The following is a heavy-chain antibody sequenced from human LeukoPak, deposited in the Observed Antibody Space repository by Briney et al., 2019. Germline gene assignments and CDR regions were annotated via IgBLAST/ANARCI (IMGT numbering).Heavy chain of an antibody. D-gene: IGHD6-6*01. CDR3: STYSSSQGH. J-gene: IGHJ4*02. Sequence: GGSLRLSCAASGFRFSAYGMYWVRQAPGKGLEWVAFIQYDGSYYYYGDSVKGRFTISRDNSKNTLYLQMNSLRAEDTAVYYCSTYSSSQGHWSQGTLVTVSS. CDR1: GFRFSAYG. V-gene: IGHV3-30*02. CDR2: IQYDGSYY.